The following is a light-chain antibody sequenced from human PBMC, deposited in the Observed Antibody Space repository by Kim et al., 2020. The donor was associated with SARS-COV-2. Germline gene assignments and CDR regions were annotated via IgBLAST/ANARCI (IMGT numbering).Light chain of an antibody. V-gene: IGKV4-1*01. CDR3: QQYYSLFT. CDR2: WAS. J-gene: IGKJ3*01. CDR1: DSVLYSSNNNNY. Sequence: DIVMTQSPDSLAVSLGERATIKCKSSDSVLYSSNNNNYLALYQQKPGQPPKLLIYWASTRESGVPDRFSGSGSGTDFTLTISSLQAEDVAVYYCQQYYSLFTFGPGTKVDIK.